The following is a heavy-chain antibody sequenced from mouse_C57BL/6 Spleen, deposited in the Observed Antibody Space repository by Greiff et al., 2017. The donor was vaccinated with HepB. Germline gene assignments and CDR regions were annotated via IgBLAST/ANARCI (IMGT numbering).Heavy chain of an antibody. CDR3: ARDYYGSSYVLDY. CDR2: IDPANGNT. D-gene: IGHD1-1*01. CDR1: GFNIKNTY. Sequence: VQLQQSVAELVRPGASVKLSCTASGFNIKNTYMHWVKQRPEQGLEWIGRIDPANGNTKYAPKFQGKATITADTSSNTAYLQLSSMTSEDTAIYYCARDYYGSSYVLDYWGQGTTLTVSS. V-gene: IGHV14-3*01. J-gene: IGHJ2*01.